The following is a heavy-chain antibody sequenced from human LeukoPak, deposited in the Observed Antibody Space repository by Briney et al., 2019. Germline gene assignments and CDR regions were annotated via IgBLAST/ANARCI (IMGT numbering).Heavy chain of an antibody. D-gene: IGHD2-21*02. J-gene: IGHJ3*02. CDR3: AKDRVVVTAIHDAFDI. CDR1: GFTFSTYA. Sequence: GGSLRLSCAASGFTFSTYAMTWVRQAPGQGLEWVSSISGSGSGTYYADSVKGRFTISRDNSKNTLYLQMNSLRAEDTAVYYCAKDRVVVTAIHDAFDIWGQGTMVTVSS. CDR2: ISGSGSGT. V-gene: IGHV3-23*01.